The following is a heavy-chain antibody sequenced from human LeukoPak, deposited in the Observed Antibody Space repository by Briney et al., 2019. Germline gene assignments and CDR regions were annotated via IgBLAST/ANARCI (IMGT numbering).Heavy chain of an antibody. Sequence: PGGSLRLSCAASGSTFSSYGMHWVRQAPGKGLEWVAFIRYDGSNKYYTDSVKGRFTISRDNSKNTLFLQMNSLRAEDTAVYSCAKDALLVGAIYYFDYWGQGTLVTVSS. CDR3: AKDALLVGAIYYFDY. D-gene: IGHD1-26*01. V-gene: IGHV3-30*02. CDR2: IRYDGSNK. J-gene: IGHJ4*02. CDR1: GSTFSSYG.